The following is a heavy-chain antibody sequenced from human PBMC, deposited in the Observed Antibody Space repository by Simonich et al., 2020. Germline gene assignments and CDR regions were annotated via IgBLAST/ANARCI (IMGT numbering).Heavy chain of an antibody. CDR3: AREKWLRFAFDI. Sequence: QPGGSLRLSCAASGFTFSSYEMNWVRQAPGKGLEWVSYISSSGSTIYYADSVKDRFTISRDNAKNSLYLQMNSLRAEDTAVYYCAREKWLRFAFDIWGQGTMVTVSS. CDR2: ISSSGSTI. V-gene: IGHV3-48*03. D-gene: IGHD5-12*01. CDR1: GFTFSSYE. J-gene: IGHJ3*02.